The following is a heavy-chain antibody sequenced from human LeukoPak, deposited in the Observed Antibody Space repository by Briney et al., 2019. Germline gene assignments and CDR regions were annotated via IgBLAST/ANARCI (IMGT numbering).Heavy chain of an antibody. Sequence: GGSLRLSCAASGFTFRTYWMSWVRQAPGKGLEWVATIKQDGSGKYYVDSVKGRFTISRDNAKNSLYLQMNSLRAEDTAVYYCASGYSSGLYYFNYWGQGILVTVSS. V-gene: IGHV3-7*01. D-gene: IGHD6-19*01. CDR3: ASGYSSGLYYFNY. J-gene: IGHJ4*02. CDR1: GFTFRTYW. CDR2: IKQDGSGK.